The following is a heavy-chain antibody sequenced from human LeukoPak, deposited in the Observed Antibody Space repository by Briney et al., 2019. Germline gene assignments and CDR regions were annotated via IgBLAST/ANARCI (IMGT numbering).Heavy chain of an antibody. D-gene: IGHD6-19*01. CDR1: GFTFSSYA. J-gene: IGHJ6*02. V-gene: IGHV3-30-3*01. Sequence: PGGSLRLSCAASGFTFSSYAMHWVRQAPGKGLEWVAVISYDGSNKYYADSVKGRFTISRDNSKNTLYLQMNSLRAEDTAVYYCARDPPYGSGWYNDYYYGMDVWGQGTTVTVSS. CDR3: ARDPPYGSGWYNDYYYGMDV. CDR2: ISYDGSNK.